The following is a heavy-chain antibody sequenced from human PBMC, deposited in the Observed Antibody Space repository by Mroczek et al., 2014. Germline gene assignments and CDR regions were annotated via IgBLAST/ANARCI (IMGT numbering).Heavy chain of an antibody. D-gene: IGHD3-16*01. CDR1: GFSLSTSGVG. J-gene: IGHJ4*02. CDR2: IYWNDDK. CDR3: AHRPRRTNYVWGSYAGTEPDVEGGFDY. V-gene: IGHV2-5*01. Sequence: QESGPTLVKPTQTLTLTCTFSGFSLSTSGVGVGWIRQPPGKALEWLALIYWNDDKRYSPSLKSRLTITKDTSKNQVVLTMTNMDPVDTATYYCAHRPRRTNYVWGSYAGTEPDVEGGFDYWGQGTPGHRLL.